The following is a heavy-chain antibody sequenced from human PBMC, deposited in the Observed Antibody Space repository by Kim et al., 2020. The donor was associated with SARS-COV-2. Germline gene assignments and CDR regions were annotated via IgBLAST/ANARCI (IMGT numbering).Heavy chain of an antibody. J-gene: IGHJ3*02. Sequence: GGSLRLSCAASGFTFDDYAMHWVRQAPGKGLEWVSLISGDGGSTYYADSVKGRFTISRDNSKNSLYLQMNSLRTEDTALYYCAKDILHLMVYARIGYAFDIWGQGTMVTVSS. CDR1: GFTFDDYA. CDR2: ISGDGGST. CDR3: AKDILHLMVYARIGYAFDI. V-gene: IGHV3-43*02. D-gene: IGHD2-8*01.